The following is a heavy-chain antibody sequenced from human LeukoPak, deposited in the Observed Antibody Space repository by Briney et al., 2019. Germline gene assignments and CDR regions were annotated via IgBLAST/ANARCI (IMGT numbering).Heavy chain of an antibody. CDR2: IYHSGST. J-gene: IGHJ4*02. CDR1: GYSISSGYY. V-gene: IGHV4-38-2*02. Sequence: SETLSLTCTVSGYSISSGYYWGWIRQPPGKGLEWIGSIYHSGSTYYNPSLKSRVTISVDTSKNQFSLKLSSVTAADTAVYYCARDRIADYYFDYWGQGTLVTVSS. D-gene: IGHD6-13*01. CDR3: ARDRIADYYFDY.